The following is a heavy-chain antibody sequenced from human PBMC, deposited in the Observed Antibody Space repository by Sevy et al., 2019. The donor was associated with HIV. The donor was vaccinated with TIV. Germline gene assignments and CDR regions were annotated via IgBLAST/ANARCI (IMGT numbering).Heavy chain of an antibody. CDR3: ARGGGYGLTNPFDY. J-gene: IGHJ4*02. CDR2: ISSSSSYI. D-gene: IGHD5-12*01. V-gene: IGHV3-21*01. CDR1: GFTFSSYS. Sequence: GGSLRLSCAASGFTFSSYSMNWVRQAPGKGLEWVSSISSSSSYIYYADSVKGRFTISRDNAKNSLYLHMNSLRAEDTAVYYCARGGGYGLTNPFDYWGQGTLVTVSS.